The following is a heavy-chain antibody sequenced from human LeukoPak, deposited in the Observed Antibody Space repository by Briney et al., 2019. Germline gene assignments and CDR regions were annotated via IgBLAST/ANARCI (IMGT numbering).Heavy chain of an antibody. V-gene: IGHV4-39*07. D-gene: IGHD5-18*01. CDR1: GGSISSSSYY. Sequence: SETLSLTCTVSGGSISSSSYYWGWIRQPPGKGLEWIGSIYYSGSTYYNPSLKSRVTISVDTSKNQFSLKLSSVTAADTAVYYCARENFRGIKRAFDIWGQGTMVTVSS. J-gene: IGHJ3*02. CDR2: IYYSGST. CDR3: ARENFRGIKRAFDI.